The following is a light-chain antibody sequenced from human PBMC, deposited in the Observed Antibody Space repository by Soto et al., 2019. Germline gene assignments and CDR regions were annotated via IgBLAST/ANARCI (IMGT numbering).Light chain of an antibody. Sequence: QAVLTQSPSASASLGASVKLTCTLSSGHSSYAIAWHQQQPEKGPRYLMKVNNDGSHSKGDGIPDRFSGSSSGAERYLTISSLQSEDEADYYCQTWGTGIRVFGGGTKLTVL. CDR1: SGHSSYA. CDR2: VNNDGSH. V-gene: IGLV4-69*01. J-gene: IGLJ3*02. CDR3: QTWGTGIRV.